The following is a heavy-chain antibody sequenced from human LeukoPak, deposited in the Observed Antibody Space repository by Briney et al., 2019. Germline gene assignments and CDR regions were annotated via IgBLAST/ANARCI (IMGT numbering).Heavy chain of an antibody. D-gene: IGHD1-26*01. V-gene: IGHV4-38-2*02. CDR3: ARDRPSGSYSY. Sequence: SETLSLTCTVSVYSISSGYYWGWIRQPPGKGLEWIGIYHSGSTYYNPPLKSRVTISIDTSKNQFSLKLSSVTAADTAVYYCARDRPSGSYSYWGQGTLVTVSS. CDR1: VYSISSGYY. J-gene: IGHJ4*02. CDR2: IYHSGST.